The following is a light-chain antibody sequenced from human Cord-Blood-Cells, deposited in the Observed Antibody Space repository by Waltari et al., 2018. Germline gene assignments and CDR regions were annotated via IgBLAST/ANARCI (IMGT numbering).Light chain of an antibody. CDR3: CSYAGSSTWV. Sequence: QSALTQPASVSGSPGQSIPISCPGTSSDVGSYNLVSCYQQHPGKAPKLMIYEGSKRPSGVSNRFSGSKSGNTASLTISGLQAEDEADYYCCSYAGSSTWVFGGGTKLTVL. V-gene: IGLV2-23*01. CDR2: EGS. J-gene: IGLJ3*02. CDR1: SSDVGSYNL.